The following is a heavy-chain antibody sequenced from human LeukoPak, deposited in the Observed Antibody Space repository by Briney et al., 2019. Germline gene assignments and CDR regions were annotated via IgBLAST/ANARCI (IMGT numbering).Heavy chain of an antibody. D-gene: IGHD3-3*01. CDR3: ARGLWSAHRREYYFDS. CDR2: INAGNGDT. V-gene: IGHV1-3*01. CDR1: GYTFTNYA. J-gene: IGHJ4*02. Sequence: ASVKVSCKASGYTFTNYAVNWLRQAPGQRLEWMGWINAGNGDTKFSQNYQARVTITRDASASTAYMELSSLTSEDTAVYFCARGLWSAHRREYYFDSWAREPWSPSPQ.